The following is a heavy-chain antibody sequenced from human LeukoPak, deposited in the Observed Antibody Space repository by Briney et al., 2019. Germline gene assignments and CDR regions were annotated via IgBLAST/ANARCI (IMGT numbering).Heavy chain of an antibody. CDR2: ISIYNGNT. CDR1: GYTFTGYY. J-gene: IGHJ4*02. D-gene: IGHD2-2*02. Sequence: ASVKVSCKASGYTFTGYYMHWLRQAPGQGLEWMGWISIYNGNTNYAQDLQGRVSMTRDIATSTAYMELRSLRSDDTAVYYCASGSRYCSSTSCYTAFDYWGQGTLVTVSS. CDR3: ASGSRYCSSTSCYTAFDY. V-gene: IGHV1-18*04.